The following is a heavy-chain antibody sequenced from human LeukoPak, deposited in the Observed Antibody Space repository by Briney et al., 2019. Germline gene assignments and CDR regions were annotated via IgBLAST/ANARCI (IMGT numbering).Heavy chain of an antibody. CDR3: ARVRPEGIAAAGTLAYFDY. V-gene: IGHV3-7*03. Sequence: PGGSLRLSCAASGFTFNNYWMSWVRQAPGKGLEWVANIKQDGSEKYYVDSVKGRFTISRDNAKNSLYLQMNSLRAEDTAVYYCARVRPEGIAAAGTLAYFDYWGQGTLVTVSS. CDR1: GFTFNNYW. J-gene: IGHJ4*02. D-gene: IGHD6-13*01. CDR2: IKQDGSEK.